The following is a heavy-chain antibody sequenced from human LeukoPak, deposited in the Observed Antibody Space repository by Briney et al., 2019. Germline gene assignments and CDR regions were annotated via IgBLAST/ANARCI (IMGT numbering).Heavy chain of an antibody. CDR1: GFTFSNAW. V-gene: IGHV3-15*01. CDR3: TTVDEGYGLFDY. Sequence: GGSLRLSCAASGFTFSNAWMTWVRQTPGRGLEWVGRIKSRTDGGTTDYTAPVKGRFTISRDDSKNTLYLQLNSLKTEDTAVYYCTTVDEGYGLFDYWGQGALVTVSS. CDR2: IKSRTDGGTT. D-gene: IGHD5-18*01. J-gene: IGHJ4*02.